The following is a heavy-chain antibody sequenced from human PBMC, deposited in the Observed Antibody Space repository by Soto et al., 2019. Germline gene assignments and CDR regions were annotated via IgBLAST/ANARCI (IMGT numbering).Heavy chain of an antibody. Sequence: SGPTLVNPTQTLTLNCSFSGFSLSTNEMCVTWIRQPAGKALQWLALIDGSDHKFYNPSLRTRLTLSKDTSKNRVVLTLTNVDPVDTGTYFCEHMLKGGTSEWLQSDYWGQGIQVTV. V-gene: IGHV2-70*12. D-gene: IGHD5-12*01. CDR3: EHMLKGGTSEWLQSDY. J-gene: IGHJ4*02. CDR2: IDGSDHK. CDR1: GFSLSTNEMC.